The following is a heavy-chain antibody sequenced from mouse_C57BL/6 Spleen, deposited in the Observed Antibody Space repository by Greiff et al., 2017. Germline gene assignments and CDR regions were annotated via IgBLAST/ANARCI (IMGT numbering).Heavy chain of an antibody. D-gene: IGHD1-1*01. CDR1: GYAFTNYL. V-gene: IGHV1-54*01. CDR2: INPGSGGT. CDR3: AREDYGSSY. J-gene: IGHJ2*01. Sequence: QVQLQQPGAELVRPGTSVKVSCKASGYAFTNYLIEWVKQRPGQGLEWIGVINPGSGGTNYNEKFKGKATLTADKSSSTAYRQLSSLTSEDSAVYYCAREDYGSSYWGQGTTLTVSS.